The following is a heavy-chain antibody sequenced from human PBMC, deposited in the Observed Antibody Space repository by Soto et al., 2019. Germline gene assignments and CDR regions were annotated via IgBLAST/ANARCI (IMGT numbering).Heavy chain of an antibody. J-gene: IGHJ6*03. D-gene: IGHD3-3*01. CDR3: ARDSHYDVWSGYGGYYYMDV. Sequence: EVQLVESGGGLVQPGGSLRLSCAASGFTVSSNYMSWVRQAPGKGLEWVAVIYSGGSTYYADSVKGRFTISRHNSKNTLYLQMNSLRAEDTAVYYCARDSHYDVWSGYGGYYYMDVWGKGTTVTVSS. V-gene: IGHV3-53*04. CDR1: GFTVSSNY. CDR2: IYSGGST.